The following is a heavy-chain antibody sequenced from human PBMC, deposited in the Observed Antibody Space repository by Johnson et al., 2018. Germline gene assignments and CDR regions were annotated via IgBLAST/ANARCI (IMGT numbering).Heavy chain of an antibody. V-gene: IGHV3-33*01. CDR1: GFTFSSYG. CDR2: IWNDGSNK. Sequence: QVQLVESGGGVVQPGRSLRLSCVASGFTFSSYGMHWVRQAPGKGLEWVAVIWNDGSNKYSADSVKGRFTISRDNSKNTLYLQMNSPRDEDTAEYDCARGRGSYPPDDFDIWGQGTMVTVSS. J-gene: IGHJ3*02. CDR3: ARGRGSYPPDDFDI. D-gene: IGHD1-26*01.